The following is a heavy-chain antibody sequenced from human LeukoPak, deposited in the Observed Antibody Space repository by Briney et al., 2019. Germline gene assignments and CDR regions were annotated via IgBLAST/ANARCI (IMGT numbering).Heavy chain of an antibody. CDR2: IIPIFGTT. D-gene: IGHD6-19*01. J-gene: IGHJ6*03. Sequence: GASVKVSCKASGGTFSSYAISWVRQAPGQGLEWMGGIIPIFGTTNYAQKFQGRVTITADESTNTAYMELSSLRSEDTAVYYCARAPYSSGGSTNYYYYYYMDVWGKGTTVTVSS. CDR3: ARAPYSSGGSTNYYYYYYMDV. CDR1: GGTFSSYA. V-gene: IGHV1-69*13.